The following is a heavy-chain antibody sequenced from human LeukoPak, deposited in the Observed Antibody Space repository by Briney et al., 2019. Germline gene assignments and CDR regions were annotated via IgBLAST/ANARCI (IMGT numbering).Heavy chain of an antibody. CDR1: GGSFSGYY. J-gene: IGHJ6*03. CDR3: ARALYYYYYYMDV. CDR2: INYSGST. Sequence: SETPSLTCAVYGGSFSGYYWSWIRQPPGKGLEWIGEINYSGSTNYNPSLKSRVTISVDTSKNQFSLKLSSVTAADTAVYYCARALYYYYYYMDVWGKGTTVTVSS. V-gene: IGHV4-34*01.